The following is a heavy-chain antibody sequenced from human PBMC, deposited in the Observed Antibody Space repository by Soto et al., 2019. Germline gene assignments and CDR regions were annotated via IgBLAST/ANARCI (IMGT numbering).Heavy chain of an antibody. V-gene: IGHV3-33*01. J-gene: IGHJ4*02. CDR2: IWYDGSNK. CDR1: GFTFSSYG. CDR3: ARKRYYGTLDY. D-gene: IGHD4-17*01. Sequence: QVQLVESGGGVVQPGRSLRLSCAASGFTFSSYGMHWGRQAPGKGLEWVAVIWYDGSNKYYADSVKGRFTISRDNSKNTLYLQMNSLRAEDTAVYYCARKRYYGTLDYWGQGTLVTVSS.